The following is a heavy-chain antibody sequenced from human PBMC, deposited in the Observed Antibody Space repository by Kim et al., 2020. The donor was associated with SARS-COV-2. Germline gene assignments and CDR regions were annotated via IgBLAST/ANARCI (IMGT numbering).Heavy chain of an antibody. V-gene: IGHV3-23*01. J-gene: IGHJ5*02. CDR2: T. CDR3: AKEHPETLFDP. Sequence: TYYADSGKGRFTISRDKSKNTLYLQMNSLRAEDTAVYYCAKEHPETLFDPWGQGTLVTVSS.